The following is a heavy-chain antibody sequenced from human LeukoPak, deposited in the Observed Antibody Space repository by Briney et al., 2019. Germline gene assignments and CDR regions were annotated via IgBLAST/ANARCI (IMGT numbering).Heavy chain of an antibody. CDR3: ARGKGFRTTVPYFDY. CDR2: INHSGST. D-gene: IGHD4-17*01. V-gene: IGHV4-34*01. CDR1: GGSFSGYY. Sequence: PSETLSLTCAVYGGSFSGYYWSWIRQPPGKGLEWIGEINHSGSTNYNPSLKSRVTISVDTSKNQFSLKLSSVTAADTAVYYCARGKGFRTTVPYFDYWGQGTLVTVSS. J-gene: IGHJ4*02.